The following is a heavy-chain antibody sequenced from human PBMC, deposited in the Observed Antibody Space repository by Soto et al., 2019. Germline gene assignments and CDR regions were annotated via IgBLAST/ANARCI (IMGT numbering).Heavy chain of an antibody. D-gene: IGHD3-10*01. CDR2: IKQDGSEK. CDR1: GFTFSSYW. CDR3: ATDLPYYGSGSYPPAFDH. J-gene: IGHJ4*02. V-gene: IGHV3-7*01. Sequence: GGSLRLSCAASGFTFSSYWMSWVRQAPGKGLEWVANIKQDGSEKYYVDSVKGRFTISRDNAKNSLHLQMNSLRADDTAVYYCATDLPYYGSGSYPPAFDHWGQGTLVTVSS.